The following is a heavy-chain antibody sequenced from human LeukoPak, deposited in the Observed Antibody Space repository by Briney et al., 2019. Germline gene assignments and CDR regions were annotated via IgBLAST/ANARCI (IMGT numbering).Heavy chain of an antibody. CDR3: ARHYYDSSGPFFDY. Sequence: GGSLRLSCAASGFSFSSYEMNWVRQAPGKGLEWVSYIYSSGSPIRYADSVKGRFAISRDNAKNSLYLQMNSLRAKDTAVYYCARHYYDSSGPFFDYWGQGTLVTLSS. D-gene: IGHD3-22*01. CDR2: IYSSGSPI. CDR1: GFSFSSYE. V-gene: IGHV3-48*03. J-gene: IGHJ4*02.